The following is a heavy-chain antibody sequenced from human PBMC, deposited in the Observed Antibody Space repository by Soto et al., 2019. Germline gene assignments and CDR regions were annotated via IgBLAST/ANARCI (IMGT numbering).Heavy chain of an antibody. V-gene: IGHV1-46*01. J-gene: IGHJ4*02. CDR3: ARDSAQIAGTFFDY. CDR2: ISPSGDTT. Sequence: ASVKVSCKASGYASRNYFIHWVRQAPGQGLEWVGFISPSGDTTAYSQNFQGRVTMTRDTSTSTVYMDLTSLRSEDTAVYYCARDSAQIAGTFFDYWGQGTVVTVSS. CDR1: GYASRNYF. D-gene: IGHD1-1*01.